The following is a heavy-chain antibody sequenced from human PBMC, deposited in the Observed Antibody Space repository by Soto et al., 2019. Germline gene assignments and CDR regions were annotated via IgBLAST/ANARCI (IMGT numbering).Heavy chain of an antibody. Sequence: GASVKVSCKASGYTFTGYYMHWVRQAPGQGLEWMGWINPNSGGTNYAQKFQGWVTMTRDTSISTAYMELSRLRSDDTAVYYCARGGIDYGDYANYYYYMDVWGKGTTVTVSS. J-gene: IGHJ6*03. D-gene: IGHD4-17*01. V-gene: IGHV1-2*04. CDR1: GYTFTGYY. CDR3: ARGGIDYGDYANYYYYMDV. CDR2: INPNSGGT.